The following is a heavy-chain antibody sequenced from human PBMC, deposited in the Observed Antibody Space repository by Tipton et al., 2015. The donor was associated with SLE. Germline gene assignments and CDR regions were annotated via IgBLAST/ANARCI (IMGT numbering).Heavy chain of an antibody. D-gene: IGHD6-25*01. CDR2: IYYSGST. V-gene: IGHV4-30-4*01. CDR3: ARVDSSGFLDY. J-gene: IGHJ4*02. Sequence: TLSLTCTVSGGSISSGGYYWSWIRQPPGKGLEWIGYIYYSGSTYYNPSLKSRVTIPVDTSKNQFSLKLSSVTAADTAVYYCARVDSSGFLDYWGQGTLVTVSS. CDR1: GGSISSGGYY.